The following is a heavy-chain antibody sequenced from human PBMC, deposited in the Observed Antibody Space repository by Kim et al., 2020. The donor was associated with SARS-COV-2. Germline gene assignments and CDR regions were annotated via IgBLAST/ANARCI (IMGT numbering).Heavy chain of an antibody. Sequence: GGSLRLSCAASGFTFSTYWMTWVRQAPGKGLEWVSSINPDGSYKSYVGSVKGRFTISRDNARNTLYLQMNSLRADDTAVYYCANCQWRAPCYWGQGSLVTVSS. CDR2: INPDGSYK. CDR3: ANCQWRAPCY. CDR1: GFTFSTYW. J-gene: IGHJ4*02. D-gene: IGHD6-19*01. V-gene: IGHV3-7*03.